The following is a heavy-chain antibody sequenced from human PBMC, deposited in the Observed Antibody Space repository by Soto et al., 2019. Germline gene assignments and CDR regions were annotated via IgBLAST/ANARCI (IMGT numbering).Heavy chain of an antibody. D-gene: IGHD6-19*01. V-gene: IGHV3-13*01. CDR2: IGTAGDT. Sequence: EVQLVESGGGLVQPGGSLRLSCAASGFTFSSYDMHWVRQATGNGLEWVSAIGTAGDTYYPGSVKGRFTISRENAKNSLYLQMNSLRAGDTAVYYCARSYSSGWYYYYGMDVWGQGTTVTVSS. CDR1: GFTFSSYD. CDR3: ARSYSSGWYYYYGMDV. J-gene: IGHJ6*02.